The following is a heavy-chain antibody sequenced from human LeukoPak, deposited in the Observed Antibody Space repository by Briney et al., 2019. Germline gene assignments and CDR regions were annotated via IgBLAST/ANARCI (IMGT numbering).Heavy chain of an antibody. CDR2: INHSGST. D-gene: IGHD4-17*01. Sequence: PSETLSLTCAVYGGSFSGYYWSWIRQPPGKGLEWVGEINHSGSTNYNPSLKSRVTISVGTSKNQFSLKLSSVTAADTAVYYCAATNYGDYYVDFDYWGQGTLVTVSS. CDR1: GGSFSGYY. J-gene: IGHJ4*02. CDR3: AATNYGDYYVDFDY. V-gene: IGHV4-34*01.